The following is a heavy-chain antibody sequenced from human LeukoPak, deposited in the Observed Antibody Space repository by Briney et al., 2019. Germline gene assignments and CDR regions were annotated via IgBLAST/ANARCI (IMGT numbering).Heavy chain of an antibody. CDR3: ARETGYCSSTSCRFFDY. CDR1: GYTFTSYY. CDR2: INPSGGST. V-gene: IGHV1-46*01. J-gene: IGHJ4*02. Sequence: ASVKVSCKASGYTFTSYYMHWVRQAPGQGLEWMGIINPSGGSTSYAQKFQGRVTMTRDTSTSTVYMELSSLRSEDTAVYYCARETGYCSSTSCRFFDYWGQGTLVTVSS. D-gene: IGHD2-2*01.